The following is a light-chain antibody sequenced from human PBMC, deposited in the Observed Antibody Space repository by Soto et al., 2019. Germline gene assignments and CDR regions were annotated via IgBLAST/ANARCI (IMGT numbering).Light chain of an antibody. J-gene: IGKJ1*01. V-gene: IGKV3-20*01. CDR1: QSVSNNY. Sequence: ELVLTQSPGTLSLSAGEGGTLACLACQSVSNNYLAWYQQKPGQAPRLLIYGASNRATGIPDRFSGSGSGTDFTLTISRLEPEDFAVYYWQQYGSSGTFGQGTKVDIK. CDR3: QQYGSSGT. CDR2: GAS.